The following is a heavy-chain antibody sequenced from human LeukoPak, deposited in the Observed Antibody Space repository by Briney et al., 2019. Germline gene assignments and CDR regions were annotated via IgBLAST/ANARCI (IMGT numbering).Heavy chain of an antibody. CDR3: ARSMVRGFSYYYYGMDV. CDR2: IYSGGST. CDR1: GFTVSSNY. Sequence: GGSLRLSCAASGFTVSSNYMSWVRQAPGKGLEWVSVIYSGGSTYYADSVKGRFTISRDNSKNTLYLQMSSLRAEDTAVYYCARSMVRGFSYYYYGMDVWGQGTTVTVSS. D-gene: IGHD3-10*01. J-gene: IGHJ6*02. V-gene: IGHV3-66*01.